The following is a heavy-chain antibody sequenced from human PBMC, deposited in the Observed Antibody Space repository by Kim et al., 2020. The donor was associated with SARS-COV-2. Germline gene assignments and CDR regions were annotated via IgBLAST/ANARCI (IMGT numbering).Heavy chain of an antibody. J-gene: IGHJ4*02. D-gene: IGHD6-6*01. Sequence: GGSLRLSCAASGFTSSSYGIHWVRQAPGKGLEWVAVISYDGNNKYYVDSVKGRFTISRDNSRNTLYLQMNSLRSEDTAVYYCARQEGWGPSSIVDYWGQGTLVTVSS. CDR1: GFTSSSYG. V-gene: IGHV3-30*03. CDR2: ISYDGNNK. CDR3: ARQEGWGPSSIVDY.